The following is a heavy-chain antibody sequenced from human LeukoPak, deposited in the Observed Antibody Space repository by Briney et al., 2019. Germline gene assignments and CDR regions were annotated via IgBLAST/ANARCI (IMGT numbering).Heavy chain of an antibody. J-gene: IGHJ4*02. CDR2: IYTSGST. CDR1: GGSISSGSYY. Sequence: SETLSLTCTVSGGSISSGSYYWSWIRQPAGKGLEWIGRIYTSGSTNYNPSLKSRVTMSVDTSKNQFSLKLSSVTAADTAVYYCARDQGIAAIFDYWGQGTLVTVSS. V-gene: IGHV4-61*02. CDR3: ARDQGIAAIFDY. D-gene: IGHD6-13*01.